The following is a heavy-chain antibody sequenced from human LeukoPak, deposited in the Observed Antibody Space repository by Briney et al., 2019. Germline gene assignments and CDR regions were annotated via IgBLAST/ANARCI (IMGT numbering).Heavy chain of an antibody. D-gene: IGHD3-3*01. CDR1: GYTFTGYY. J-gene: IGHJ4*02. CDR3: ARFDFWSGYPDY. CDR2: INPNSGGT. Sequence: ASVKVSCKASGYTFTGYYMHWVRQAPGQGLEWMGWINPNSGGTNYAQKFQGRVTMTRDTPISTAYMELSRLRSDDTAVYYCARFDFWSGYPDYWGQGTLVTVSS. V-gene: IGHV1-2*02.